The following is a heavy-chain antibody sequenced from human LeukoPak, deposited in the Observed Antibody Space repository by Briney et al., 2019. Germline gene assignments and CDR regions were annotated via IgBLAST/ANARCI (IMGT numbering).Heavy chain of an antibody. CDR1: GFTFRSYA. CDR2: ISYDGSNK. CDR3: ARDGDYDSSGYYYPDY. V-gene: IGHV3-30-3*01. J-gene: IGHJ4*02. D-gene: IGHD3-22*01. Sequence: GGSLRLSCAASGFTFRSYAMNWVRQAPGKGLEWVAVISYDGSNKYYADSVKGRFTISRDNSKNTLYLQMNSLRAEDTAVYYCARDGDYDSSGYYYPDYWGQGTLVTVSS.